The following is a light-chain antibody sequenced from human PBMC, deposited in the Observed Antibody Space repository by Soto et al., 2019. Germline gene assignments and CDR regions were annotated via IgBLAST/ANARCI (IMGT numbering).Light chain of an antibody. CDR1: QSVTKY. V-gene: IGKV3-11*01. J-gene: IGKJ1*01. CDR3: QQRSNWPRT. CDR2: DAS. Sequence: EIVLTQSPATLSLSPGERATLSCRASQSVTKYLAWYQHKPGQAPRLLIYDASNRATGIPARFSGSGSGTAFTLTISSLEPEDFVVYYCQQRSNWPRTFGQGTKVEIK.